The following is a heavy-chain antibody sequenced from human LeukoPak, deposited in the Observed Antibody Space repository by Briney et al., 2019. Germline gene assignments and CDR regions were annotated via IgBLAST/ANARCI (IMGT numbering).Heavy chain of an antibody. D-gene: IGHD3-10*01. CDR1: GFSFRDYA. CDR2: IGSAGST. Sequence: PGRSLRLSCAASGFSFRDYALSWVRQAPEKGLEWGSAIGSAGSTFYADSVKGRFTISRDNPRNALFLEMKTLRAEDTAVYYCARTDCLRSGSYYDFWGRGTLVTVSS. V-gene: IGHV3-23*01. CDR3: ARTDCLRSGSYYDF. J-gene: IGHJ2*01.